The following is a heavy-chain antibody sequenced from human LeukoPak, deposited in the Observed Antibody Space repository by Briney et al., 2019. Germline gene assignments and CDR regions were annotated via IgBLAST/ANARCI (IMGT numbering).Heavy chain of an antibody. V-gene: IGHV4-4*07. CDR3: ARVGYIGSSWLFDY. CDR1: GGSITSYY. J-gene: IGHJ4*02. D-gene: IGHD1-26*01. Sequence: SETLSLTCTVSGGSITSYYLGWVRQPAGKGLEWIGRIYTTGRTDHHPSLNSRLTMSVDTSKNQFSLNLSSVTAADTAVYYCARVGYIGSSWLFDYWGQGALVIVSS. CDR2: IYTTGRT.